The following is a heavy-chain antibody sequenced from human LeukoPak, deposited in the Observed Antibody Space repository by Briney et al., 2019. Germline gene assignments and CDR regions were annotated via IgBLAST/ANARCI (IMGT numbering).Heavy chain of an antibody. Sequence: SETLSLTCAVYGGSFSGYYWSWIRQPPGKGLEWIGEINHSGSTNYNPSLESRVTISVDTSKNQFSLKLSSVTAADTAVYYCARGRTPLYYYGSGSFYDYWGQGTLVTVSS. CDR3: ARGRTPLYYYGSGSFYDY. CDR1: GGSFSGYY. J-gene: IGHJ4*02. V-gene: IGHV4-34*01. CDR2: INHSGST. D-gene: IGHD3-10*01.